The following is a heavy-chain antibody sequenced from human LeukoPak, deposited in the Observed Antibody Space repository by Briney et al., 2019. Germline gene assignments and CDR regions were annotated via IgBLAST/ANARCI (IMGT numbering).Heavy chain of an antibody. D-gene: IGHD6-13*01. Sequence: SETLSLTCTVSGGSITSYYWSWIRQPPGKGLEWIGYVSHSGSTNYNPSLKSRVTISVDTSKNQFSLKLSSVTAADTAVYYCARAAVGTGNFDSWGQGTLVTVSS. J-gene: IGHJ4*02. V-gene: IGHV4-59*01. CDR3: ARAAVGTGNFDS. CDR1: GGSITSYY. CDR2: VSHSGST.